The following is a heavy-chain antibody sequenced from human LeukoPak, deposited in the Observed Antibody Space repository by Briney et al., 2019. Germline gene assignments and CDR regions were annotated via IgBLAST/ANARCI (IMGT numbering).Heavy chain of an antibody. Sequence: GESLKISCKGSGYSLTSYWIGWVRQMPGKGLGWMGIIYPGDSDTRYSPSFQGQVTISADKSISTAYLQWSSLKASDTAMYYCARSSYYYDSSPGYYYMDVWGKGTTVTVSS. CDR1: GYSLTSYW. J-gene: IGHJ6*03. D-gene: IGHD3-22*01. CDR3: ARSSYYYDSSPGYYYMDV. CDR2: IYPGDSDT. V-gene: IGHV5-51*01.